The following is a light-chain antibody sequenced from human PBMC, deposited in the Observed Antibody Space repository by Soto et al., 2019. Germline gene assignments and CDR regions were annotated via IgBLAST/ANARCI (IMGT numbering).Light chain of an antibody. CDR3: QHYGSSRT. Sequence: EIVLTQSPGTLSLSLGERATLSCRASQSVVSSYLLWYQQKPGQPPRLLIYGASSKATDIPDRFSGSGSGAHFTLTISRLEPEDFAVYYCQHYGSSRTFGQGTKVEIK. V-gene: IGKV3-20*01. CDR2: GAS. CDR1: QSVVSSY. J-gene: IGKJ1*01.